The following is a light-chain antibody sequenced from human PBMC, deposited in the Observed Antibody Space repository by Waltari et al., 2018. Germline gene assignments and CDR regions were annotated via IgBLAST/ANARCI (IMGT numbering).Light chain of an antibody. Sequence: EIVLTQSPATLSLSPGERATLSCSATHIVSTYVAWYQQKPGQAPSLLLHDATNRASGIPARFSGSGSATDFTLTISSLEPQDFAVYYCQQRGSWPRTFGQGTKVEIK. CDR1: HIVSTY. CDR3: QQRGSWPRT. CDR2: DAT. J-gene: IGKJ1*01. V-gene: IGKV3-11*01.